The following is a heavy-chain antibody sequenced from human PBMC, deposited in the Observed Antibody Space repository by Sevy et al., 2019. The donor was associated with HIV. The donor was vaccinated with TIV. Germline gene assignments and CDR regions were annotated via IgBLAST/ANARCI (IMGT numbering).Heavy chain of an antibody. D-gene: IGHD5-18*01. CDR1: GFTFSSYW. J-gene: IGHJ4*02. CDR3: ARENGVLSGYSSFFDY. Sequence: GGSLRLSCAASGFTFSSYWMSWVRQAPGKGLEWVANIKQDGSEKYYVDSVKGRFTISRVNAKNSLYLQMNSLRAEDTAVYYCARENGVLSGYSSFFDYWGQGTLVTVSS. V-gene: IGHV3-7*01. CDR2: IKQDGSEK.